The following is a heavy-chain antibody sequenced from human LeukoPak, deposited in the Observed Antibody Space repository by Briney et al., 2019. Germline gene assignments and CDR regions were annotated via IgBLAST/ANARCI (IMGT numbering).Heavy chain of an antibody. CDR1: GFTFSSYA. V-gene: IGHV3-23*01. Sequence: GSLRLSCAASGFTFSSYAVSWVRQAPGKGLEWVSAISGSGGSTFYAGAVKGRFTISRDNSKNTVYLQMNSLRAEDTAVYYCAREGDSSGYSYSRYWGEGTLVTVPS. CDR3: AREGDSSGYSYSRY. CDR2: ISGSGGST. J-gene: IGHJ4*02. D-gene: IGHD3-22*01.